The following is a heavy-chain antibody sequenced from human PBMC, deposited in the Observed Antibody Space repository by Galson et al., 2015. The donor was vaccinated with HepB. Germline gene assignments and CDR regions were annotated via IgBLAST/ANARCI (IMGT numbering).Heavy chain of an antibody. J-gene: IGHJ5*02. CDR1: GFAFNNAW. CDR3: TTDVYFSSYWSWLDP. V-gene: IGHV3-15*01. CDR2: IKSKTDGGTT. D-gene: IGHD2-2*01. Sequence: SLRLSCAAYGFAFNNAWMNWVRQAPGKGLEWVGRIKSKTDGGTTEYAAPVKGRFTISRDDSRNTLYLQMHSLKTDDTAVYYCTTDVYFSSYWSWLDPWGQGTLVTVSS.